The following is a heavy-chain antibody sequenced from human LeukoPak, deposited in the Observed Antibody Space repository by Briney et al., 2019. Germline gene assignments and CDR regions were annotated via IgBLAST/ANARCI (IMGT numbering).Heavy chain of an antibody. CDR2: IYTSGST. CDR1: GGSISSYY. Sequence: SETLSLTCTVSGGSISSYYWSWIRQPPGNGLEWIGYIYTSGSTNYNPSLKSRVTISVDTSKNQFSLKLSSVTAADTAVYYCARRSGLIWFDPWGQGTLVTVSS. V-gene: IGHV4-4*09. J-gene: IGHJ5*02. D-gene: IGHD7-27*01. CDR3: ARRSGLIWFDP.